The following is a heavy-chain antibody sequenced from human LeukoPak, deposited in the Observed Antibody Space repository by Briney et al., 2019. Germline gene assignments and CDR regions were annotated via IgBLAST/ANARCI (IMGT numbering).Heavy chain of an antibody. CDR2: ITGSGSDT. V-gene: IGHV3-23*01. D-gene: IGHD2-15*01. CDR1: GFTFSSYA. Sequence: GGSLRLSCEASGFTFSSYAMNWVRQVPGKGLEWVSSITGSGSDTYFVDSVKGRFTISRDNSKNTLYLQLNNLRAEDTAVYYCAKGTEGYCSGTICYPFDYWGRGTLVTVSS. J-gene: IGHJ4*02. CDR3: AKGTEGYCSGTICYPFDY.